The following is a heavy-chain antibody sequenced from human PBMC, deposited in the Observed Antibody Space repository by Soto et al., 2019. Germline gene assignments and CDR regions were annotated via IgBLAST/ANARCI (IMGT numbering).Heavy chain of an antibody. D-gene: IGHD4-17*01. CDR1: GYTFTTVH. CDR2: INPDTGDS. V-gene: IGHV1-2*02. CDR3: ARVRYGDFSFQY. Sequence: ASVKVSCKASGYTFTTVHLHWVRLAPGQGLEWMGWINPDTGDSEYGQKFQGRVTLTRDTSMTTAYMEPSSLTSDDTAIYFCARVRYGDFSFQYWGQGTPVTVSS. J-gene: IGHJ4*02.